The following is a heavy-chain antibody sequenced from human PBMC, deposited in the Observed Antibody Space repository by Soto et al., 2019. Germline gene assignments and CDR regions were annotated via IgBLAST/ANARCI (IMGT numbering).Heavy chain of an antibody. J-gene: IGHJ6*02. D-gene: IGHD6-13*01. CDR3: ARQPGYSSSSAYYYYGMDV. CDR2: IDPSDSYT. Sequence: GEFLKISCKGSGYSFTSYWISWVRQMPGKGLEWMGRIDPSDSYTNYSPSFQGHVTISADKSISTAYLQWSSLKASDTAMYYCARQPGYSSSSAYYYYGMDVWGQGTTVTVSS. CDR1: GYSFTSYW. V-gene: IGHV5-10-1*01.